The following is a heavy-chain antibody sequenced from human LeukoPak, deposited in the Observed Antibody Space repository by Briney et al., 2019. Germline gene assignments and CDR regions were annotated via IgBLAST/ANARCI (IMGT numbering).Heavy chain of an antibody. J-gene: IGHJ4*01. D-gene: IGHD3-22*01. CDR3: ARGTYDGSSDYTGSLDY. CDR2: IYMSGNT. Sequence: SETLSLTCTVSGVSITSDDYYWHWIRQPAGKGLEWIGRIYMSGNTDYNPSLKGRITLSVDSKNQFSLNLSSPTAADTAVYYCARGTYDGSSDYTGSLDYWGQGILVTVSS. V-gene: IGHV4-61*02. CDR1: GVSITSDDYY.